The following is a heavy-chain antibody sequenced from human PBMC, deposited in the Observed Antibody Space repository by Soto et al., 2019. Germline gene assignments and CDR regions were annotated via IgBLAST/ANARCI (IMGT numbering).Heavy chain of an antibody. CDR2: INPSGDST. V-gene: IGHV1-46*01. Sequence: QVQLVQSGAEVKKPGASVKVSCKASGYTFSRYYMHWVRQAPGQGLEWMGVINPSGDSTNYAQKFQGRVTMTRDTSTSTVYLEVTSLRSEDTAVYYCARVGSQMIVAATDYFDYWGQGTLVTVSS. CDR1: GYTFSRYY. D-gene: IGHD6-19*01. CDR3: ARVGSQMIVAATDYFDY. J-gene: IGHJ4*02.